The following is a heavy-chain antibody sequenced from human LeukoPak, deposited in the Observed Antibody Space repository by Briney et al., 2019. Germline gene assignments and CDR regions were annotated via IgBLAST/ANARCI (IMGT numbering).Heavy chain of an antibody. Sequence: SETLSLTCTVSGGSISSGSYYWNWIRQPAGKGLEWIGRIYTSGSTNYNPSLKSRVTISLDTSKNQFSLKLSSVTAADTAVYYCARGGGYYPYYFDYWGQGTLVTVSS. CDR2: IYTSGST. D-gene: IGHD3-22*01. CDR3: ARGGGYYPYYFDY. CDR1: GGSISSGSYY. V-gene: IGHV4-61*02. J-gene: IGHJ4*02.